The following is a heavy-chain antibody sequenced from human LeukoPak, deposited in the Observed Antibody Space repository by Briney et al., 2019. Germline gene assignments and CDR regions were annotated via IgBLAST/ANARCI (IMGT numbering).Heavy chain of an antibody. D-gene: IGHD5-24*01. V-gene: IGHV3-23*01. CDR2: ISGSASST. J-gene: IGHJ3*01. CDR3: AMKAVPRPRLHDAFDF. Sequence: PGGSLRLSCTASGFTVGSAWIHWVRQVPGQGLEWVSAISGSASSTYHADSVKGRFTISRDNSKNTLYLQMNSLRADDTAVYYCAMKAVPRPRLHDAFDFWGQGTVVSVSS. CDR1: GFTVGSAW.